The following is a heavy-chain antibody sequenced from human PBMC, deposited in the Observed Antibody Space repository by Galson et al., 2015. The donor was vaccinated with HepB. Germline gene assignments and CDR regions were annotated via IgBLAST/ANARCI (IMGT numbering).Heavy chain of an antibody. CDR3: ARVPKRYSSGWYYFDY. Sequence: SVKVSCKASGYTFTSYAMHWVRQAPGQRLEWMGWINAGNGNTKYSQKFQGRVTITRDTSASTAYMELSSLRSEDTAVYYCARVPKRYSSGWYYFDYWGQGTLVTVSS. V-gene: IGHV1-3*01. CDR1: GYTFTSYA. CDR2: INAGNGNT. J-gene: IGHJ4*02. D-gene: IGHD6-19*01.